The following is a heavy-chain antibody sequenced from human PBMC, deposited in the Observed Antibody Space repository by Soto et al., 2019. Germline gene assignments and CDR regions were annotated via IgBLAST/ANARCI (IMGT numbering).Heavy chain of an antibody. J-gene: IGHJ4*02. CDR3: AKKLNDLPPNY. D-gene: IGHD3-16*01. CDR1: GFTFSSYA. CDR2: ISGSGGST. V-gene: IGHV3-23*01. Sequence: GGSLRLSCTASGFTFSSYAMSCVRQAPGKALEWVSAISGSGGSTYYADSVKGRFTISRDNSKNTLYLQMNSLRAEDTAVYYCAKKLNDLPPNYSGQGTLVTVSS.